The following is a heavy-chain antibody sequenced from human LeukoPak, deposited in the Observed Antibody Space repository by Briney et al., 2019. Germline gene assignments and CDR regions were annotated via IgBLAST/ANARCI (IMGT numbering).Heavy chain of an antibody. CDR1: GYSFTSHD. J-gene: IGHJ4*02. D-gene: IGHD3-10*01. V-gene: IGHV1-8*01. Sequence: ASVKVSCKASGYSFTSHDINWVRQATGQGLEWMGWMNPDSANTGYAQKFQGRVTMTRDTSISTAYMELSSLRSDDTAVYYCVRSTMGVRRTNDYWGQGTLVTVSS. CDR3: VRSTMGVRRTNDY. CDR2: MNPDSANT.